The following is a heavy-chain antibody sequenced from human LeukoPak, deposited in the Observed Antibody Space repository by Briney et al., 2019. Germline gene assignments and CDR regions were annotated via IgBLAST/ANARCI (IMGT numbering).Heavy chain of an antibody. D-gene: IGHD3-3*01. CDR1: GGSISSSSYY. V-gene: IGHV4-39*01. J-gene: IGHJ6*02. Sequence: SETLSLTCTVSGGSISSSSYYWGWIRQPPGKGLEWIGSIYYSGSTYYNPSPKSRVTISVDTSKNQFSLKLSSVTAADTAVYYCARLSPPDFWSGYYTNYGMDVWGQGTTVTVSS. CDR3: ARLSPPDFWSGYYTNYGMDV. CDR2: IYYSGST.